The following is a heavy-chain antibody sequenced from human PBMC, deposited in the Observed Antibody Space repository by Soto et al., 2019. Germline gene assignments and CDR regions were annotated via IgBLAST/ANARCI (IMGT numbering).Heavy chain of an antibody. Sequence: EVQLVESGGGLVQPGGSLRVSCAASGFTLSDYWMHWVRQVPGKGLMWVSRIKGDGSRIDFADSVKGRFTISRDNAENTVYLQMSSLRAEDAAVYYCGRGGYHAYYIDYWGQGTLVTVSS. V-gene: IGHV3-74*01. CDR2: IKGDGSRI. CDR3: GRGGYHAYYIDY. CDR1: GFTLSDYW. D-gene: IGHD3-10*01. J-gene: IGHJ4*02.